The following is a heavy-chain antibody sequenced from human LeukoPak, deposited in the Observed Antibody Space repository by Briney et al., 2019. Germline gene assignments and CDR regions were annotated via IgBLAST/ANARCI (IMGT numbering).Heavy chain of an antibody. CDR3: ARKGPWSYPIDY. Sequence: PGGSLRLSCAASGFTFSSYWMHWVRRAPGKGLVWVSRINSDGSSTSYADSVKGRFTISRDNAKNTLYLQMNRLRAEDTAVYYCARKGPWSYPIDYWAQGPLVTVSS. V-gene: IGHV3-74*01. CDR2: INSDGSST. CDR1: GFTFSSYW. D-gene: IGHD1-26*01. J-gene: IGHJ4*02.